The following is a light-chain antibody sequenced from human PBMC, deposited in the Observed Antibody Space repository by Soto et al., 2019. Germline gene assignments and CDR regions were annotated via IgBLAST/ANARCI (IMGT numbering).Light chain of an antibody. V-gene: IGKV3-20*01. CDR3: QQFGSSPLLT. CDR1: QRVSSTK. J-gene: IGKJ4*01. CDR2: GAS. Sequence: EIGLTQSPGPLPLSPGERATLSSRASQRVSSTKLAWYQQRPGQAPRLLIFGASNRATGVPDRFSGSGSGTDFTLAISRLEPEDFAVYYCQQFGSSPLLTFGGGTKVEIK.